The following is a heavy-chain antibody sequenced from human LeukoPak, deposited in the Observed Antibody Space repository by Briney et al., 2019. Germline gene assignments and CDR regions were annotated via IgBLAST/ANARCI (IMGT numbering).Heavy chain of an antibody. V-gene: IGHV4-34*01. Sequence: PSETLSLTCAVYGGSFSGYYWSWIRQPPGKGLEWIGEINHSGSTNYNPSLKSRVTISVDTSKNQFSLKLSSVTAADTAVYYCARVYCSSTSCYFTFDYWGQGTLVTVSS. CDR1: GGSFSGYY. J-gene: IGHJ4*02. CDR2: INHSGST. D-gene: IGHD2-2*01. CDR3: ARVYCSSTSCYFTFDY.